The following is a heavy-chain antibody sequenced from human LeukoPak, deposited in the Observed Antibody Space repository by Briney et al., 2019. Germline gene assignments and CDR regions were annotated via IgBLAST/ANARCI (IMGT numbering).Heavy chain of an antibody. D-gene: IGHD6-13*01. V-gene: IGHV3-64*01. CDR1: GFTFDDYA. CDR2: ISSNGGST. J-gene: IGHJ4*02. CDR3: ARDFIAAASGLGY. Sequence: PGGSLRLSCAASGFTFDDYAMHWVRQAPGKGLEYVSAISSNGGSTYYANSVKGRFTISRDNSKNTLYLQMGSLRAEDMAVYYCARDFIAAASGLGYWGQGTLVTVSS.